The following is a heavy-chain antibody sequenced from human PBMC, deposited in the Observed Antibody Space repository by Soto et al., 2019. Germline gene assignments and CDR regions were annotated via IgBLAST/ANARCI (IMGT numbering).Heavy chain of an antibody. CDR1: GFTFSGYW. D-gene: IGHD3-22*01. Sequence: EVQLVESGGGLVQTGGSLRLSCAASGFTFSGYWMHWVRQAPGKGLVWVSRINSDGSSTNYADSVKGRFTISRDNAKNTLYLQMNSLRAEDTAVYYCARDRVTMIVVNGMDVWGQGTTVTVSS. CDR2: INSDGSST. CDR3: ARDRVTMIVVNGMDV. V-gene: IGHV3-74*01. J-gene: IGHJ6*02.